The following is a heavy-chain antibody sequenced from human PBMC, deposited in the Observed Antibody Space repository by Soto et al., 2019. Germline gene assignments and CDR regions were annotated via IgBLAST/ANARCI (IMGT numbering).Heavy chain of an antibody. CDR3: YTEHTLFMAH. CDR2: ITSKSAGETT. V-gene: IGHV3-15*01. J-gene: IGHJ4*02. CDR1: GFTFSNAW. Sequence: EAQLVESGGGLVTPGESLRLSCVASGFTFSNAWMSWVRLAPGKGLEWIGRITSKSAGETTAYAAPATGRFTVSRDDLKNTLYLQVNSLKTEDTGIHYCYTEHTLFMAHWGQGTLVTVSS.